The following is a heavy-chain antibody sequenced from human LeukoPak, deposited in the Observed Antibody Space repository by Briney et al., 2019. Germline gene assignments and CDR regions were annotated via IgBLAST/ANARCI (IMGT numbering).Heavy chain of an antibody. V-gene: IGHV4-39*01. CDR3: ARQGYCSGGGCYSVPSFFDP. J-gene: IGHJ5*02. D-gene: IGHD2-15*01. CDR1: GGSISSSSYH. Sequence: PSETLSLSCTASGGSISSSSYHWGCIRQPPGQGLEWIGSNYDRGSTYYNPSLKSRISISVDESKNHFSLKLSSVTAADTAVYYCARQGYCSGGGCYSVPSFFDPWGQGTLVTVSS. CDR2: NYDRGST.